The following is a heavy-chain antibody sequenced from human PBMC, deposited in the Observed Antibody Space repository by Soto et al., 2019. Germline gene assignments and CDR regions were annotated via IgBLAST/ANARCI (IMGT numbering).Heavy chain of an antibody. V-gene: IGHV3-30*18. Sequence: QVHLVESGGGVVQPGRSLRLSCAGSGFTFSNYGMHWVRQAPGKGLAWVAVISYDGSIKYYVDSVKGRFTISRDNSKNTLYLQMNSLRAEDTAVYYCAKDLGYCXXXXXXXXXXXXXXXVXGQGTTVTVSS. CDR2: ISYDGSIK. CDR1: GFTFSNYG. J-gene: IGHJ6*02. D-gene: IGHD2-2*03. CDR3: AKDLGYCXXXXXXXXXXXXXXXV.